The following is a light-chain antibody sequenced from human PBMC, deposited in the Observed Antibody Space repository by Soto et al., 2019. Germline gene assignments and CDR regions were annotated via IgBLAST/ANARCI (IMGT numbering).Light chain of an antibody. CDR3: SSYTTTNTYV. V-gene: IGLV2-14*01. J-gene: IGLJ1*01. CDR2: EVS. Sequence: QSALTQPASVSGSPGQSITISCTGTSSDVGGYNYVSWYQQHSGKAPKLIIYEVSKRPSGVSNRFSGSKSGNTASLTISGLQAEDEADYYCSSYTTTNTYVFGTGTKVTVL. CDR1: SSDVGGYNY.